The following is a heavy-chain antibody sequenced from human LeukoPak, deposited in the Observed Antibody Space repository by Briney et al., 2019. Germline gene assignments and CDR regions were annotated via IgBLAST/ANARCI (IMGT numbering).Heavy chain of an antibody. CDR3: AKDPGGYYYYYMDV. Sequence: PGGSLRLSCAASGFTFSSYAMSWVRQAPGKGLEWVSAISGSGGSTYYADSVKGRFTISRDNSKNTLYLQMNSLRADDTAVYYCAKDPGGYYYYYMDVWGKGTTVTVSS. CDR1: GFTFSSYA. CDR2: ISGSGGST. D-gene: IGHD3-10*01. J-gene: IGHJ6*03. V-gene: IGHV3-23*01.